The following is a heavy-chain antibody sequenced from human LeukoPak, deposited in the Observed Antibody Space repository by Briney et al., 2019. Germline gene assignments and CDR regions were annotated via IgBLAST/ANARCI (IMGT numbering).Heavy chain of an antibody. CDR3: ARGGVTPGNSRLPYY. CDR2: INPNSGGT. Sequence: ASVKVSCKVSGYTLTELSMHWVRQAPGQGLEWMGWINPNSGGTNYPQKFQGRVTMTRDTSVNTAYMELSRLRSDDTVVYCGARGGVTPGNSRLPYYWGQGTLVTVSS. V-gene: IGHV1-2*02. J-gene: IGHJ4*02. CDR1: GYTLTELS. D-gene: IGHD4-23*01.